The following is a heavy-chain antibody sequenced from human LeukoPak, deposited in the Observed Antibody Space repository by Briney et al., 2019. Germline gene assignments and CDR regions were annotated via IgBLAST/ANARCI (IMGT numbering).Heavy chain of an antibody. D-gene: IGHD6-13*01. CDR1: GFTVSSNY. J-gene: IGHJ4*02. V-gene: IGHV3-53*01. CDR3: ARSEDSSSWTGRFDY. Sequence: GGSLRLSCAASGFTVSSNYMSWVRQAPGKGLEWVSVIYSGGSTYYADSVKGRFTISRDNSKNTLYLQMNSLRAEDTAVYYCARSEDSSSWTGRFDYWGQGTLVTVSS. CDR2: IYSGGST.